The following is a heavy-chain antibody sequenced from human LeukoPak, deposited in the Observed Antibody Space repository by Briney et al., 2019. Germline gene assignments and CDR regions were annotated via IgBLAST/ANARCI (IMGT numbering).Heavy chain of an antibody. CDR3: ARDRTRGYCSGGSCKDPNWYSDL. CDR2: ISSSGSPI. CDR1: GFTFSSYD. Sequence: GGSLRLSCAASGFTFSSYDMHWVRQAPGQGLECVSYISSSGSPIHYADSVKGRFTISRDNAKNLLYLQMNSLRVGDTAVYYCARDRTRGYCSGGSCKDPNWYSDLWGRGSLVAVSS. V-gene: IGHV3-48*03. J-gene: IGHJ2*01. D-gene: IGHD2-15*01.